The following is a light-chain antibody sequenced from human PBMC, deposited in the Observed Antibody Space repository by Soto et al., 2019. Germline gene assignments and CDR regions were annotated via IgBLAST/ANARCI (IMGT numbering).Light chain of an antibody. Sequence: QSALTQPASVSGSPEQSITISCTGTSSDIGGYNYVSWYQQHPGKVAKLMIYDVSTRPSGVSNRFSGSKSGNTASLTISGLQAEDEADYYSISYTSSSTWVFGGGTKLTV. CDR2: DVS. J-gene: IGLJ3*02. CDR3: ISYTSSSTWV. CDR1: SSDIGGYNY. V-gene: IGLV2-14*01.